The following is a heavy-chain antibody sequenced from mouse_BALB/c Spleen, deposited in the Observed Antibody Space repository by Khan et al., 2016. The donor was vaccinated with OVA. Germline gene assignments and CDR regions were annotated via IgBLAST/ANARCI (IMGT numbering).Heavy chain of an antibody. CDR1: GYTFSDYN. V-gene: IGHV1-18*01. CDR3: ARHGYGGFGC. CDR2: IIPNSGGT. D-gene: IGHD2-2*01. Sequence: VRLQQSGPELVKPGASVKIPCKASGYTFSDYNMAWVRQTHGKSLEWIGDIIPNSGGTFYSQKFKGKATFTVNKSSNIAYMELRSLTADDTAVYYCARHGYGGFGCWGQGRLGIVFA. J-gene: IGHJ3*02.